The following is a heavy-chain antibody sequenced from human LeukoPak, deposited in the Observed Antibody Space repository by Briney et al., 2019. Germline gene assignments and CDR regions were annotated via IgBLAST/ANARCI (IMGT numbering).Heavy chain of an antibody. CDR2: ISSSSSTI. CDR3: AIWEGYSYGTTFDY. D-gene: IGHD5-18*01. V-gene: IGHV3-48*04. Sequence: GGSLRLSCAASGFTFSSYSMNWVRQAPGKGLEWVSYISSSSSTIYYADSVKGRFTISRDNAKNSLYLQMNSLRAEDTAVYYCAIWEGYSYGTTFDYWGQGTLVTVSS. J-gene: IGHJ4*02. CDR1: GFTFSSYS.